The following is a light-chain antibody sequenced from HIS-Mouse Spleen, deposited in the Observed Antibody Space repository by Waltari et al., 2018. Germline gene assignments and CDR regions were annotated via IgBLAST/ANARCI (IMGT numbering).Light chain of an antibody. CDR1: SSNIGSNS. J-gene: IGLJ3*02. V-gene: IGLV1-47*01. CDR2: RNN. Sequence: QSVLTQPPSASGTPGPRVTISCSGRSSNIGSNSVYWYQQLPGTAPKLLIYRNNQRPSGVPDRFSGSKSGTSASLAISGLRSEDEADYYCAAWDDSLSGPVFGGGTKLTVL. CDR3: AAWDDSLSGPV.